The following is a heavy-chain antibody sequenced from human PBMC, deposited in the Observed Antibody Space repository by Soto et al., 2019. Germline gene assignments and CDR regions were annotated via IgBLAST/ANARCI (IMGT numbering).Heavy chain of an antibody. Sequence: SETLSLTCTVSGGSISTYYWSWIRQPPGKGLEWIGYIYYSGSTNYNPSLKSRVTISIGTSKNQFSLKLSSVTAADTAVYYCARIYSYGSGTYYSGYSFDFWSQGSLVTVSS. D-gene: IGHD3-10*01. CDR2: IYYSGST. J-gene: IGHJ4*02. CDR1: GGSISTYY. V-gene: IGHV4-59*01. CDR3: ARIYSYGSGTYYSGYSFDF.